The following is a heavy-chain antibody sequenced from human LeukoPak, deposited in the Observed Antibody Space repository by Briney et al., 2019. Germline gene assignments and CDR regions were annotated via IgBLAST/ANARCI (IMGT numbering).Heavy chain of an antibody. CDR3: AKDSVVMNFFES. Sequence: GGSLRLSCATSGFTFSRHVMRWVRQSPGKGLEWVAVISSDGSNTDYADSVKGRFTISRDNSKNTLYLELHRLRAEDTAVYYCAKDSVVMNFFESWGQGTLVTVSS. V-gene: IGHV3-30*18. D-gene: IGHD3-22*01. J-gene: IGHJ4*02. CDR1: GFTFSRHV. CDR2: ISSDGSNT.